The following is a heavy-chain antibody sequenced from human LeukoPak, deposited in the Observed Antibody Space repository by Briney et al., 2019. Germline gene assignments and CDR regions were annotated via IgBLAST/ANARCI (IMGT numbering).Heavy chain of an antibody. D-gene: IGHD4-17*01. J-gene: IGHJ4*02. CDR2: MNPNSGGT. CDR3: ASAPLYGDYARILDY. V-gene: IGHV1-2*02. CDR1: GYSFTGYY. Sequence: GASVKVSCKASGYSFTGYYMHWVRQAPGQGLEWMGCMNPNSGGTNYAQKFQGRVTMSRDTSISTAYMELSSLRSDDTAVYYCASAPLYGDYARILDYWGQGTRVSVSS.